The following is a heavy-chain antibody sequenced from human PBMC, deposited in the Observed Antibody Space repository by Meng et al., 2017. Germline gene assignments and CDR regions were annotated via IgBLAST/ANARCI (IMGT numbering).Heavy chain of an antibody. CDR3: ARLLIPGYSSGWYGALGIDY. D-gene: IGHD6-19*01. Sequence: SVKVSCKASGGTFSSYAISWVRQAPGQGLEWMGGIIPIFGTANYAQKFQGRVTITVDESTSTAYMELSSLRSEDTAVYYCARLLIPGYSSGWYGALGIDYWGQGTLVTVSS. CDR1: GGTFSSYA. V-gene: IGHV1-69*13. CDR2: IIPIFGTA. J-gene: IGHJ4*02.